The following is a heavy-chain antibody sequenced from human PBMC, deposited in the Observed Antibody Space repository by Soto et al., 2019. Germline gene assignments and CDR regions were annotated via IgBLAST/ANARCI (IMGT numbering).Heavy chain of an antibody. CDR1: GFTFSSYS. Sequence: PGGSLRLSCAASGFTFSSYSMNWLRQAPGKGLEWVSYISSSRTTTYYADSVKGRFTISRDTAKNSLYLQMTSLRDEDTAVYYCAREENFLPGYNPYHFDYWGQGTLVTVSS. CDR2: ISSSRTTT. CDR3: AREENFLPGYNPYHFDY. V-gene: IGHV3-48*02. J-gene: IGHJ4*02. D-gene: IGHD3-9*01.